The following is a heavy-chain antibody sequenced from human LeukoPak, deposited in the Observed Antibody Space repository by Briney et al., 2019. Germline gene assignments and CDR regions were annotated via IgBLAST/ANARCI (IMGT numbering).Heavy chain of an antibody. Sequence: ASVTVSCTTSGYTFTIFGINWVRQAPGQGLEWMGWISAYNGNTKIAQNFQGRLTVTTDTSTSTVYMEMRSLRPDDTAVYYCTRASFDYWGQGTLVTVSS. CDR1: GYTFTIFG. V-gene: IGHV1-18*01. CDR3: TRASFDY. J-gene: IGHJ4*02. CDR2: ISAYNGNT.